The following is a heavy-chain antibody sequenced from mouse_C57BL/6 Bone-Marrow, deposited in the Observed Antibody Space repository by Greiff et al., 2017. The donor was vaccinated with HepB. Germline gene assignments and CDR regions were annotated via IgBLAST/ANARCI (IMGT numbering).Heavy chain of an antibody. Sequence: EVKLEESGGGLVQPGGSMKLSCVASGFTFSNYWINWVRQSPEKGLEWVAQIRLKSDNYATHYAESVKGRFTISRDDSKSSVYLQMNNLRAEDTGIYYCTAEGFYYAMDYWGQGTSVTVSS. CDR2: IRLKSDNYAT. CDR3: TAEGFYYAMDY. V-gene: IGHV6-3*01. J-gene: IGHJ4*01. CDR1: GFTFSNYW.